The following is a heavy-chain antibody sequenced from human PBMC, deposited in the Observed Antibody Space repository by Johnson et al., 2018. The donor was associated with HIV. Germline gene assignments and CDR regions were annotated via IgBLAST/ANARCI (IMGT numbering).Heavy chain of an antibody. CDR3: AGVDIVAPGLGAFDI. Sequence: VQLVESGGGLVQPGGSLRLSCAASGFTVSSNYMSWVRQAPGKGLEWVSVIYSGGSTYYADSVKGRFTISRDNSKNTLYLQMNSLRAEDTAVYYCAGVDIVAPGLGAFDIWGQGTMVTVSS. V-gene: IGHV3-66*02. CDR1: GFTVSSNY. J-gene: IGHJ3*02. D-gene: IGHD5-12*01. CDR2: IYSGGST.